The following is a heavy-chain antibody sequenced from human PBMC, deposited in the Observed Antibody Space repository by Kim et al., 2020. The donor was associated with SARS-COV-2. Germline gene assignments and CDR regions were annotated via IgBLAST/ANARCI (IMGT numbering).Heavy chain of an antibody. J-gene: IGHJ6*02. Sequence: GGSLRLSCAASGFTFSSYDMHWVRQATGKGLEWVSAIGTAGDTYYPGSVKGRFTISRENAKNSLYLQMNSLGAGDTAVYYCARGGRGGSAIFGVVIIDPYGMDVWGQGTTVTVSS. CDR3: ARGGRGGSAIFGVVIIDPYGMDV. CDR2: IGTAGDT. D-gene: IGHD3-3*01. V-gene: IGHV3-13*04. CDR1: GFTFSSYD.